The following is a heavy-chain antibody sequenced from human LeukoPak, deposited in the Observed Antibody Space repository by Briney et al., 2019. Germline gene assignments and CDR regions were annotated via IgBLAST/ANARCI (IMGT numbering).Heavy chain of an antibody. J-gene: IGHJ4*02. D-gene: IGHD3-16*01. CDR1: GFTFSSYW. CDR2: IDSDGSSS. V-gene: IGHV3-74*01. Sequence: PGGSLRLSCAASGFTFSSYWMRWVRQAPGKGLEWVSRIDSDGSSSSYADSVKGRFTISRDNAKNTLYLQMNSLRAEGTALYYCARAFVYDGSAGTVLFDYWGQGTLVTVSS. CDR3: ARAFVYDGSAGTVLFDY.